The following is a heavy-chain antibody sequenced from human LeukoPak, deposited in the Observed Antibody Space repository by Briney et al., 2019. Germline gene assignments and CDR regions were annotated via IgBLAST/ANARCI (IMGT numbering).Heavy chain of an antibody. V-gene: IGHV5-51*01. D-gene: IGHD4-17*01. CDR2: IYPGDSDT. CDR1: GYSFPNYW. J-gene: IGHJ4*02. Sequence: GESLQISCKGSGYSFPNYWIGWVRQMPGKGLEWMGIIYPGDSDTRYSPSFQGQVTISADKSISTAYLQWSSLKASDTAMYYCARSYGDRDFDYWGQGTLVTVSS. CDR3: ARSYGDRDFDY.